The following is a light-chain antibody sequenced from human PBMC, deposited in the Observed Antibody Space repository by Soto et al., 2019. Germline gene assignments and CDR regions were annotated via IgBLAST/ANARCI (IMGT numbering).Light chain of an antibody. CDR1: SSDVGGYNF. CDR3: SAYAGSSNGV. J-gene: IGLJ1*01. CDR2: EVS. V-gene: IGLV2-8*01. Sequence: QSALTQPPSASGSPGQSVTNSCTGTSSDVGGYNFVSWYQQHPGKAPKLIISEVSKRPSGVPDRFSGSKSGNTASLTVSGLQAEDEADYYCSAYAGSSNGVFGTGTKVTVL.